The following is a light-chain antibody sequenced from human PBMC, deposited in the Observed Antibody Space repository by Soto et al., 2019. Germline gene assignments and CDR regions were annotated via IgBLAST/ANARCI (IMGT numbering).Light chain of an antibody. CDR2: DVS. V-gene: IGLV2-14*01. J-gene: IGLJ1*01. CDR3: SSYTSSSTRV. CDR1: SSDVGGYNY. Sequence: QSALTQPASVSGSPRQSITISCTGTSSDVGGYNYVSWYQQHPGKAPKLMIYDVSNRPSGVSNRFSGSKSGNTAFLIISGLRAEDEADYYCSSYTSSSTRVFGTGTKVTVL.